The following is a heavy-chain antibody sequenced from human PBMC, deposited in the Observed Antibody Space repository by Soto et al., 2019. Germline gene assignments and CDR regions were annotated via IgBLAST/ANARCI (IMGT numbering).Heavy chain of an antibody. Sequence: QVQLQESGPGLVKPSQTLSLTCTVSGGSISSGGYYWSWIRQHPGKGLEWIGYIYYSRSTYYNPSLXXRVTISVDTSKNQFSLKLSSVTAADTAVYYCARRYGGNFDYWGQGTLVTVSS. J-gene: IGHJ4*02. D-gene: IGHD2-15*01. CDR1: GGSISSGGYY. V-gene: IGHV4-31*03. CDR2: IYYSRST. CDR3: ARRYGGNFDY.